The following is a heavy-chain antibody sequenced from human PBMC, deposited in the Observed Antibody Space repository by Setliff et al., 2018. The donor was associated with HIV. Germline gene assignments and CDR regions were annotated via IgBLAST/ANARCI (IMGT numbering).Heavy chain of an antibody. D-gene: IGHD3-22*01. Sequence: PGGSLRLSCAASEFTFSGHWMSWVRQAPGKGLEWVANIKQDGSEKNYVDFVKGRFTISRDNAKNSLYLQMNSLRAEDTAVYYCARTYYYDASGYYRPFDSWGQGTLVTVSS. V-gene: IGHV3-7*03. CDR1: EFTFSGHW. CDR2: IKQDGSEK. CDR3: ARTYYYDASGYYRPFDS. J-gene: IGHJ4*02.